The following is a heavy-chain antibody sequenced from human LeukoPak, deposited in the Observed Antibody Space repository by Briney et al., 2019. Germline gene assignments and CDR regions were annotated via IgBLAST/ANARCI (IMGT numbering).Heavy chain of an antibody. CDR1: GFTFSSYS. V-gene: IGHV3-48*01. D-gene: IGHD3-3*01. Sequence: PGGSLRLSCAASGFTFSSYSMNWVRQAPGKGLEWVSYISSSSSTIYYADSVKGRFTISRDNAKNSLYLQMNSLRAEDTAVYYCARNFYDFWSGYYPRVGYFDYWGQGTLVTVSS. CDR3: ARNFYDFWSGYYPRVGYFDY. CDR2: ISSSSSTI. J-gene: IGHJ4*02.